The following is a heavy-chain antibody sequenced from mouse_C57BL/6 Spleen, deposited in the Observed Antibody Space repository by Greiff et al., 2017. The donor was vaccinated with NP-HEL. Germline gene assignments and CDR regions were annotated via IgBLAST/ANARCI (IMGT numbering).Heavy chain of an antibody. Sequence: QVQLQQPGAELVKPGASVKLSCKASGYTFTSYWMHWVKQRPGQGLEWIGMIHPNSGSTNYNEKFKSKATLTVDKSSSTAYMQLSSLTSEDSAVYYCARDLYDYDGRYYYAMDYWGQGTSVTVSS. V-gene: IGHV1-64*01. D-gene: IGHD2-4*01. CDR3: ARDLYDYDGRYYYAMDY. CDR1: GYTFTSYW. CDR2: IHPNSGST. J-gene: IGHJ4*01.